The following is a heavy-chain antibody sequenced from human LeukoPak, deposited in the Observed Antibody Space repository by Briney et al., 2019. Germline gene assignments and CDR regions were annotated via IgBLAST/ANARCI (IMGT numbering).Heavy chain of an antibody. J-gene: IGHJ4*02. CDR1: GGTFSSYA. CDR2: IIPILGIA. CDR3: ARSRRDGYNAIPFC. V-gene: IGHV1-69*04. D-gene: IGHD5-12*01. Sequence: ASVKVSCKASGGTFSSYAISWVRQAPGQGLEWMGRIIPILGIANYAQKFQGRVTITADKSTSTAYMELSSLRSEDTAVYYCARSRRDGYNAIPFCRGQGTLVTVSS.